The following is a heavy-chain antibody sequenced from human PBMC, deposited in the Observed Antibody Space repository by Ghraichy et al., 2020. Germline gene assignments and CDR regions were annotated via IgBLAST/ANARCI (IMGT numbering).Heavy chain of an antibody. J-gene: IGHJ4*02. D-gene: IGHD3-22*01. CDR2: ISGSGGST. CDR3: AKTFDRYYDSNSFDY. V-gene: IGHV3-23*01. CDR1: GFTFSSYA. Sequence: GGSLRLSCAASGFTFSSYAMSWVRQAPGKGLEWVSAISGSGGSTYYADSVKGRFTISRDNPKNTLYLQMNSLRAEDTAVYYCAKTFDRYYDSNSFDYWGQGTLVTVSS.